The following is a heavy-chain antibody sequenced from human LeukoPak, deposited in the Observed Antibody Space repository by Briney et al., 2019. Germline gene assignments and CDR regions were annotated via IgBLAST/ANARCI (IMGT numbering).Heavy chain of an antibody. CDR2: ISSSSSYI. Sequence: GGSLRLSCAASGFTFSSYSMNWVRQAPGKGLEWVSSISSSSSYIYYADSVKGRFTISRDNAKNSLYLQMNSLRAEDTAVYYCARDGAPIVVVPAVINYYYGMDVWGQGTTVTVSS. J-gene: IGHJ6*02. D-gene: IGHD2-2*01. CDR1: GFTFSSYS. CDR3: ARDGAPIVVVPAVINYYYGMDV. V-gene: IGHV3-21*01.